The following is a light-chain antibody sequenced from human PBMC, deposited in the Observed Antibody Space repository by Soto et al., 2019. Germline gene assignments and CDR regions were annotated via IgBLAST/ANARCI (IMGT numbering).Light chain of an antibody. CDR3: PQYSFSTFN. Sequence: ENLLTQSPGTLSLSPGEGATLSCRASQSVGSNYLAWYQQKPGQAPRLLIYGASSKATGIPDRFSGHGSGTALTLTTSRLGPEDFAKDYWPQYSFSTFNFGRRTKVEIK. J-gene: IGKJ4*01. CDR1: QSVGSNY. V-gene: IGKV3-20*01. CDR2: GAS.